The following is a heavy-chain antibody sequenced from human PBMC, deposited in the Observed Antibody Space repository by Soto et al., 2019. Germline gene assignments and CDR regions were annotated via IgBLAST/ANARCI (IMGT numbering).Heavy chain of an antibody. CDR3: ATLSVYDFWSGYSPGAFDI. CDR2: IIPIFGTA. V-gene: IGHV1-69*06. Sequence: VASVKVSCKASGVTFSSYAISWVRQAPGQGLEWMGGIIPIFGTANYAQKFQGRVTMTEDTSTDTAYMELSSLRSEDTAVYYCATLSVYDFWSGYSPGAFDIWGQGTMVTVSS. D-gene: IGHD3-3*01. J-gene: IGHJ3*02. CDR1: GVTFSSYA.